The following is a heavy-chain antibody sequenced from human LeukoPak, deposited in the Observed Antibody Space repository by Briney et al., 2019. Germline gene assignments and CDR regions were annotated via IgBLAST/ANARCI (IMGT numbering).Heavy chain of an antibody. CDR2: LRKDATYS. CDR1: GFPFSSYG. J-gene: IGHJ4*02. CDR3: ASGGPTRGTLDS. D-gene: IGHD1-26*01. Sequence: GGSLRLSCAASGFPFSSYGMYWVRQTPEKGLEWVAYLRKDATYSNYADSVRGRFTITRDNSTNTLDLQMNSLRIEDTAVYFCASGGPTRGTLDSWGQGTLVTVSS. V-gene: IGHV3-30*02.